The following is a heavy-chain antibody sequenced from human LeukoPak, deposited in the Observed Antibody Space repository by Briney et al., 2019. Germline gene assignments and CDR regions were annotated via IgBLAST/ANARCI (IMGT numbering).Heavy chain of an antibody. CDR2: INWNGGST. CDR3: ARDLGYCSSTGCYEKFGY. CDR1: GFTFGDYG. J-gene: IGHJ4*02. D-gene: IGHD2-2*01. V-gene: IGHV3-20*04. Sequence: GGSLRLSCAASGFTFGDYGMSWVRQAPGKGLEWVSGINWNGGSTGYADSVKGRFTISRDNAKNSLYLQMNSLRAEDTALYYCARDLGYCSSTGCYEKFGYWGQGTLVTVSS.